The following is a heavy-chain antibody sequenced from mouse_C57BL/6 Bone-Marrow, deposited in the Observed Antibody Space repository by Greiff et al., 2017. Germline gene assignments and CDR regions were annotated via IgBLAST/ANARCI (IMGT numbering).Heavy chain of an antibody. V-gene: IGHV1-52*01. CDR1: GYTFTSYW. D-gene: IGHD2-3*01. J-gene: IGHJ3*01. CDR3: ARYDGYY. CDR2: IDPSDSET. Sequence: QVQLQQPGAELVRPGSSVKLSCKASGYTFTSYWMHWVKQRPIQGLEWIGNIDPSDSETHYNQKFKDKATLTVDKTSSTAYMPLSYLTSEDSTVYYCARYDGYYWGQGTLVTVSA.